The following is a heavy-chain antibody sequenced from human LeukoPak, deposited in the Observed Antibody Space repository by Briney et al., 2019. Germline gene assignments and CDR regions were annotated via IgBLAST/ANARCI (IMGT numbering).Heavy chain of an antibody. Sequence: SETLSLTCTVSGASVTDYYWSWIRQSPGKGLEWISYIHHSGNSDYNPSLGSRVTTSLDTSKNQFSLNLISVTAADTAVYYCTRGHWGLQSWSQGTLVTVSS. D-gene: IGHD7-27*01. CDR1: GASVTDYY. CDR2: IHHSGNS. J-gene: IGHJ5*02. CDR3: TRGHWGLQS. V-gene: IGHV4-59*02.